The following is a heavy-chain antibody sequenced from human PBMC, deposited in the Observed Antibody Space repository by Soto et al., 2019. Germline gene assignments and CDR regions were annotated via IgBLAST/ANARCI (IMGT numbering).Heavy chain of an antibody. D-gene: IGHD2-15*01. CDR1: GDSINSGDYY. V-gene: IGHV4-30-4*01. J-gene: IGHJ6*02. CDR2: SFYSGIT. Sequence: QVQLQESGPRLVKPLQTLSLTCTVSGDSINSGDYYWSWIRQPPGRGLEWVGYSFYSGITDYNPSLKSGMTIPTDTAKNRFALRLNSVTAADTAGDFCARWWGVGVAGMDVWGQGTTVSFS. CDR3: ARWWGVGVAGMDV.